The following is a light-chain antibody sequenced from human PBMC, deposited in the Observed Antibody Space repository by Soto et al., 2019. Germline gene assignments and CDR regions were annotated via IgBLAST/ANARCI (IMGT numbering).Light chain of an antibody. V-gene: IGLV1-44*01. CDR3: AAWDDSLNAVV. Sequence: QLVLTQPPSASGTPGQRVTISCSGSNSNVGSNTVDWYQQLPGTAPKLLIYHNNQRPSGVPDRLSGSKSGTSASLAISGLQSEDEADYYCAAWDDSLNAVVFGGGTKVTVL. J-gene: IGLJ2*01. CDR2: HNN. CDR1: NSNVGSNT.